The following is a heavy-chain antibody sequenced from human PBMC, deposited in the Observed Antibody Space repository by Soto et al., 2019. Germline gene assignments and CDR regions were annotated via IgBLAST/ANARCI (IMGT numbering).Heavy chain of an antibody. CDR1: GFSFESYW. D-gene: IGHD2-2*01. V-gene: IGHV3-74*01. J-gene: IGHJ1*01. CDR3: ARGPRASSGGTGAY. CDR2: IDYDGTTT. Sequence: EVQLVESGGGLVQPGGSLRLSCAASGFSFESYWMHWVRQAPGQGPVWVSRIDYDGTTTNYADSVKGRFTISRDNAKNTLYLQMNSLRPEDTAVYYCARGPRASSGGTGAYWGQGTLVTVSS.